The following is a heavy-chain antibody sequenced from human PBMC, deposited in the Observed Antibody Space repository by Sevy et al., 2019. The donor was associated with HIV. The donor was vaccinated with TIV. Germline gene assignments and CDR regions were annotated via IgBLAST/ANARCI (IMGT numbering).Heavy chain of an antibody. Sequence: GGSLRLSCAASGFTFSTYYMTWIRQAPGKGLEWLAYISLCHHTIYYADSVKGRFTISRDNAKNSLYLQMNNLRAGDTATYYCARDLGYSSGWYGPHFDHWGQGALVTVSS. D-gene: IGHD6-19*01. J-gene: IGHJ4*02. V-gene: IGHV3-11*01. CDR2: ISLCHHTI. CDR1: GFTFSTYY. CDR3: ARDLGYSSGWYGPHFDH.